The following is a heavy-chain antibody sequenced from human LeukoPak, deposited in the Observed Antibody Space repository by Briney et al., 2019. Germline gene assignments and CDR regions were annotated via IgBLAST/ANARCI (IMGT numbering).Heavy chain of an antibody. CDR3: ARGGEYCTNGVCYNWFDP. D-gene: IGHD2-8*01. V-gene: IGHV4-59*01. CDR1: GGSIRSYY. J-gene: IGHJ5*02. Sequence: SETLSLTCTVSGGSIRSYYLSWIRQPPGKGLEWVGYIYYSGSTNYKPSLKGRVTILLDTSKNQLSLKLSSVTAADTAVYYCARGGEYCTNGVCYNWFDPWGQGTLVTVSS. CDR2: IYYSGST.